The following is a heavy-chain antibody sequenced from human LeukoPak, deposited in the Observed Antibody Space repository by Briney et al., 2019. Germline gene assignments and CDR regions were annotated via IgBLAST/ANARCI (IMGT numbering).Heavy chain of an antibody. CDR1: GFIFNTYW. V-gene: IGHV3-7*01. J-gene: IGHJ3*02. Sequence: GGSLRLSCAASGFIFNTYWMGWVRQAPGKGLEWVANIKQDGSEKYYVDSVKGRFTISRDNAKNSLFLEVNSLGAEDTAVYYCARDPGLSPLGAFDIWGQGTMVTVSS. D-gene: IGHD3-16*02. CDR2: IKQDGSEK. CDR3: ARDPGLSPLGAFDI.